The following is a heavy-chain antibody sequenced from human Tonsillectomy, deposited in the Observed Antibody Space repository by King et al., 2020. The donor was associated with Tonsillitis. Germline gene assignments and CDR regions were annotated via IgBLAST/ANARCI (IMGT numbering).Heavy chain of an antibody. CDR3: TTGIYDFWSGGYMDV. V-gene: IGHV3-15*01. D-gene: IGHD3-3*01. Sequence: VQLVESGGGLVKPGGSLRLSCAASGFTFSNAWRSWVRQAPGKGLEWVGRIKRKTDGGTTDYAAPVKGRLTNSSDDSKNTLYLEMNSLKTEDTAGYYCTTGIYDFWSGGYMDVWGKGTTVTVSS. J-gene: IGHJ6*03. CDR1: GFTFSNAW. CDR2: IKRKTDGGTT.